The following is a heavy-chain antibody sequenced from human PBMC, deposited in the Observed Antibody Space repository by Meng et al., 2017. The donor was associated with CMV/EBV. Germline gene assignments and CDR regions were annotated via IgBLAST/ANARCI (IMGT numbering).Heavy chain of an antibody. Sequence: GESLKISCAASGFTFSSYAMSWVRQAPGKGLEWVSAISGSGGSTYYADSVKGRFTISRDNSKNTPYLQMNSLRAEDTAVYYCANGRFLEWLSHYYYGMDVWGQGTTVTVSS. V-gene: IGHV3-23*01. CDR1: GFTFSSYA. J-gene: IGHJ6*02. D-gene: IGHD3-3*01. CDR2: ISGSGGST. CDR3: ANGRFLEWLSHYYYGMDV.